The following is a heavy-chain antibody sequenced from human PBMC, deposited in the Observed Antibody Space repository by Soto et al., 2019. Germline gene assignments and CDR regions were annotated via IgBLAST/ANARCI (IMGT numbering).Heavy chain of an antibody. Sequence: QVLLQESGPGLVKPSETLSLSCTVSGDSINSYYWSWIRQPPGKEMEWIGYVSHIWGSAYNPSLQXXVXXSLDTSKGQFSLELTSVTATATAADYCARQGYGALHGPVDVWGQGTTVTVSS. J-gene: IGHJ6*02. D-gene: IGHD1-26*01. CDR3: ARQGYGALHGPVDV. CDR1: GDSINSYY. CDR2: VSHIWGS. V-gene: IGHV4-59*08.